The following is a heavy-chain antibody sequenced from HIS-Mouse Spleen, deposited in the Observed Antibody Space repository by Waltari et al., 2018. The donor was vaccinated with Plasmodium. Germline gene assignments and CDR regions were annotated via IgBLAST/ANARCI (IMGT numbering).Heavy chain of an antibody. V-gene: IGHV4-59*01. CDR3: ARVRRSIAAAGSFDY. Sequence: QVQLQASGPGLVKPSETLPLTCTDSGGSIRSYIWSWIRPPPGQGLEWIGHIYYSGSTNTNPSLKSRVTISVDTTKNQFSLKLSSVTAADTAVYYCARVRRSIAAAGSFDYWGQGTLVTVSS. CDR1: GGSIRSYI. CDR2: IYYSGST. D-gene: IGHD6-13*01. J-gene: IGHJ4*02.